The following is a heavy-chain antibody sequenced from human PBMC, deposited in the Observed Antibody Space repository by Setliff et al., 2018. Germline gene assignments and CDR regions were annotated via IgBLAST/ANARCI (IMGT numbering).Heavy chain of an antibody. CDR1: GYTFSNYG. Sequence: ASVKVSCKASGYTFSNYGITWLRQAPGQGLEWMGWISAYSGNTKYAQKLQGRVTMTTDTSTTTAYLELRSLTSDDTAVYYCSGLVRYCTTTSCQGASGAEFWGQGTLVTVSS. CDR2: ISAYSGNT. D-gene: IGHD2-2*01. V-gene: IGHV1-18*01. CDR3: SGLVRYCTTTSCQGASGAEF. J-gene: IGHJ4*01.